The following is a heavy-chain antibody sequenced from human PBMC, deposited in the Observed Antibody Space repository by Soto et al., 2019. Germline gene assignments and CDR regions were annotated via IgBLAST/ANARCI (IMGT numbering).Heavy chain of an antibody. V-gene: IGHV3-21*04. CDR1: GFTFSSYS. Sequence: EVQLVESGGGLVKPGGSLRLSCAASGFTFSSYSMNWVRQAPGKGLEWVSSISSSSSYIYYADSVKGRFTISRDNAKNSSDTQMNILGAVETDVYYRATGGFPGYSSSSGGINWFDPWGQGTLVTVSS. CDR3: ATGGFPGYSSSSGGINWFDP. CDR2: ISSSSSYI. D-gene: IGHD6-6*01. J-gene: IGHJ5*02.